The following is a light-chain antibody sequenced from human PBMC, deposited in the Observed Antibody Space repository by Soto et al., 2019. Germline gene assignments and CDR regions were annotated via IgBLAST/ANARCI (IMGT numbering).Light chain of an antibody. CDR3: TSFTSTNTPVV. Sequence: QSALTQPASVSGSLGQSITFSCTGTSSDVGGYNYVSWYPQHPGKAPKLMLYEVNSRPSGVSSRFSGSKSGNTASLTISGLQAEDEADYYCTSFTSTNTPVVFGGGTKLTVL. CDR1: SSDVGGYNY. V-gene: IGLV2-14*01. J-gene: IGLJ2*01. CDR2: EVN.